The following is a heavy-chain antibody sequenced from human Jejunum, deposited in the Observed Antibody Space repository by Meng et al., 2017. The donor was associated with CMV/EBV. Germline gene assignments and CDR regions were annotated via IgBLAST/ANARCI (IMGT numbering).Heavy chain of an antibody. Sequence: QAQLVQSGSEVKKPGASVTISCQTSGYAFTGFYIHWMRQAPGQGLEWMGDINPNSGDTNYARKFQDGVTLTRDTSTNTVYLDLSRLRSDDTAVYYCARGPIVGATGDFDYWGQGTLVTVSS. CDR3: ARGPIVGATGDFDY. V-gene: IGHV1-2*02. CDR2: INPNSGDT. J-gene: IGHJ4*02. D-gene: IGHD1-26*01. CDR1: GYAFTGFY.